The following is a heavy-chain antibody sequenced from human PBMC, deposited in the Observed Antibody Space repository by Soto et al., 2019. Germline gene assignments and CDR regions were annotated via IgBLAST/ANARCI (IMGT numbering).Heavy chain of an antibody. CDR3: AREGADIVVVTAKRYWYFDL. J-gene: IGHJ2*01. V-gene: IGHV4-34*01. D-gene: IGHD2-21*02. Sequence: QVQLQQWGAGLLKPSETLSLTCAVYGGSFSGYYWSWIRQPPGKGLEWIGEINHSGSTNYNPSLKSRVTISVDTSKNQFSRKLSSVTAADTAVYYCAREGADIVVVTAKRYWYFDLWGRGTLVTVSS. CDR2: INHSGST. CDR1: GGSFSGYY.